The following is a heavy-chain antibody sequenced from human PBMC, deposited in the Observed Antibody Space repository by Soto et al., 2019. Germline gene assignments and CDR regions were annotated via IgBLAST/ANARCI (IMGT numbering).Heavy chain of an antibody. J-gene: IGHJ3*02. CDR2: IFHSGAT. D-gene: IGHD3-16*01. CDR1: GGSISTYY. CDR3: ARALMGSFDAFDI. V-gene: IGHV4-59*01. Sequence: SETQSLTCSVSGGSISTYYWSWIRQAPGKKLEWLGYIFHSGATNYNPSLESRFTLSVDTSKSQLSLRLTSVTVAFIGVYYCARALMGSFDAFDIWGQGTTVTVSS.